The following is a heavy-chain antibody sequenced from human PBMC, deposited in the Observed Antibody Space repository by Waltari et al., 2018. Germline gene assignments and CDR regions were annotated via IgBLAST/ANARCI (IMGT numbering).Heavy chain of an antibody. CDR3: ASPSDSYLGGFDY. CDR2: IKQDGSGK. J-gene: IGHJ4*02. V-gene: IGHV3-7*01. CDR1: GLTFSNYW. D-gene: IGHD2-21*01. Sequence: EVQMVESGGALVQPGGSLRLSCAVSGLTFSNYWMTWVRQTPGKGLEGVANIKQDGSGKYYVDSVKGRFTISRDNAKKSLYLQMNSLRAEDTAVYYCASPSDSYLGGFDYWGQGTLVTVSS.